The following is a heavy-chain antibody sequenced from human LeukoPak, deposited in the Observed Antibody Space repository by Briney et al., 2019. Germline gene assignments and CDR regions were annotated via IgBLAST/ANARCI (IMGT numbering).Heavy chain of an antibody. CDR3: AKVGYCSNNCFRTHDY. Sequence: GGSLRLSCVASGFSFSDSVMSWVRQAPAKGLEWLSAISGDADVTYYAASVKGRFTISRDNSWNTVYLQMNSLRAEDTATYYCAKVGYCSNNCFRTHDYWGQGALVTVSS. D-gene: IGHD2-8*01. J-gene: IGHJ4*02. CDR1: GFSFSDSV. CDR2: ISGDADVT. V-gene: IGHV3-23*01.